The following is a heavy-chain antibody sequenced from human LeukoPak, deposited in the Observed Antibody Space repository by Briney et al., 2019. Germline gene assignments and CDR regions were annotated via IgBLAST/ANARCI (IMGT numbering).Heavy chain of an antibody. CDR1: GGSISSDNYS. Sequence: PSETLSLTCTVSGGSISSDNYSWSWIRQPAGKGLEWIGRVYTSGSTNYNPSLKSRVTISVDTSKNQFSLKLSSVTAADTAVYYCAATGIAAAGAWFDPWGQGTLVTVSS. J-gene: IGHJ5*02. CDR3: AATGIAAAGAWFDP. CDR2: VYTSGST. V-gene: IGHV4-61*02. D-gene: IGHD6-13*01.